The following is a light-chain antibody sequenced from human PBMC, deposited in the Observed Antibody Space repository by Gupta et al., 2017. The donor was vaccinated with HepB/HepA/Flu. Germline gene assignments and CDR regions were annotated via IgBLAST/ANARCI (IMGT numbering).Light chain of an antibody. CDR2: DVS. V-gene: IGLV2-14*03. CDR1: SSDVGGYNY. CDR3: SSYTSSNTYV. Sequence: QSALTQPASMSGSPGQSITISCTGTSSDVGGYNYVSWYQHHPGKAPKLMIYDVSYRPSGVSNRFSGSKSGNTASLSISGLQAEDEANYDCSSYTSSNTYVFGTGTKVTV. J-gene: IGLJ1*01.